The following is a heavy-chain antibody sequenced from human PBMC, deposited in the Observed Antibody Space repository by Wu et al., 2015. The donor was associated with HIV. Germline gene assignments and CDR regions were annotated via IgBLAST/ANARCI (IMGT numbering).Heavy chain of an antibody. V-gene: IGHV1-46*01. J-gene: IGHJ3*01. D-gene: IGHD1/OR15-1a*01. CDR2: INPSGGSV. CDR3: ASRVSRMGNMEAFDL. CDR1: GYTFTSYY. Sequence: QVQLVQSGGEVKKPGASVKVSCKTSGYTFTSYYMHWVRQAPGQGLEWMGVINPSGGSVSYAQRFQGRVTMTRDTSTSTVYMELSSLSSDDTAVYYCASRVSRMGNMEAFDLWGQGTTLIVSS.